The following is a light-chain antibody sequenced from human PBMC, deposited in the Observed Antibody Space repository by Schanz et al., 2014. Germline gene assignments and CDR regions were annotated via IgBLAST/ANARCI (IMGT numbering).Light chain of an antibody. CDR2: DVT. CDR1: SSDFGGYNY. CDR3: CSYAGFNTVI. J-gene: IGLJ2*01. Sequence: QSALTQPASVSGSPGQSITISCTGTSSDFGGYNYVSWYQQHPGKAPKLMIYDVTNRPSGVSNRFSGSKSGNTASLTISGLQAEDEAHYYCCSYAGFNTVIFGGGTKLTVL. V-gene: IGLV2-14*01.